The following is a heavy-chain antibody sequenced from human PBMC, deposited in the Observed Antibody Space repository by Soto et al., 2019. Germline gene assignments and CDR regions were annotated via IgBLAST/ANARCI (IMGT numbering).Heavy chain of an antibody. CDR2: IYHSGST. CDR3: ARDPYCSGGSCYSVGYYYGMDV. V-gene: IGHV4-38-2*02. CDR1: GYSISSVYY. D-gene: IGHD2-15*01. J-gene: IGHJ6*02. Sequence: LSLTCAVSGYSISSVYYWGWIRQPPGKGLEWIGSIYHSGSTYYNPSLKSRVTISVDTSKNQFSLKLSSVTAADTAVYYCARDPYCSGGSCYSVGYYYGMDVWGQGTTVTVSS.